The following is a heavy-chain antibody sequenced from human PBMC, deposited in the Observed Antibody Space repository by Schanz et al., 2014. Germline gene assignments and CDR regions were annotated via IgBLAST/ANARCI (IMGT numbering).Heavy chain of an antibody. CDR1: GGTFSSDT. D-gene: IGHD5-12*01. J-gene: IGHJ6*02. CDR3: ARDLTVDTGYVVHYYYYGMDV. V-gene: IGHV1-3*01. CDR2: INAGTGNT. Sequence: QVQLVQSGAEVKKPGSSVKVSCKASGGTFSSDTFSWVRQAPGQRLEWMGWINAGTGNTEYSQKFQGRVTITRDTLASTAYMELTSLRSEDTAVYFCARDLTVDTGYVVHYYYYGMDVWGQGTTVTVPS.